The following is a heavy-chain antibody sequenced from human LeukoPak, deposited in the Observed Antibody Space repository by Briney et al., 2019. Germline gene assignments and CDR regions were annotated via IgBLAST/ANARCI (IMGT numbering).Heavy chain of an antibody. Sequence: GASVKVSCKASGYTFTRHYMNWVRQAPGQGLEWMGKINPGSGATGYAQKFQGRVTITRDTSTSTAYMELRSLRSDDTAVYYCARVSEPWGSSSDYWGQGTLVTVSS. CDR2: INPGSGAT. J-gene: IGHJ4*02. CDR3: ARVSEPWGSSSDY. CDR1: GYTFTRHY. D-gene: IGHD6-6*01. V-gene: IGHV1-46*01.